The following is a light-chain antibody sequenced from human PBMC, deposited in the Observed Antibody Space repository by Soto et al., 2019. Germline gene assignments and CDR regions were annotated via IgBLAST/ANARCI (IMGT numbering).Light chain of an antibody. CDR1: SSDVGAYNY. CDR2: DVS. CDR3: TSYRSSTPVV. V-gene: IGLV2-14*01. J-gene: IGLJ2*01. Sequence: QSALTQAASVSGSPGQSITISCTGTSSDVGAYNYVSWYQQHPGKALKLMIYDVSIRPSGVSDRFSGSKSGNTASLTISGLQAEDEADYYCTSYRSSTPVVFGGGTKVTVL.